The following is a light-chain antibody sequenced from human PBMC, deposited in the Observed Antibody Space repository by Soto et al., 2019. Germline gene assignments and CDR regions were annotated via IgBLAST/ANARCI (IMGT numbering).Light chain of an antibody. CDR1: QSISGW. V-gene: IGKV1-5*01. CDR3: QQYRSLYT. J-gene: IGKJ2*01. CDR2: DAS. Sequence: DIQMTQSPSTLSASVGDRAIMTCRASQSISGWLAWYQQRPGKAPMLLIYDASTLESGVPLRYSGTESGTEFALVISSLQADAAATYYCQQYRSLYTFGQGTKLEIK.